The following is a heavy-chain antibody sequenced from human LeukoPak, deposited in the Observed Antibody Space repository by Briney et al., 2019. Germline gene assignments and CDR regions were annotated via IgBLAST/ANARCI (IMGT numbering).Heavy chain of an antibody. CDR1: GYTFTNYY. CDR3: ARVKDCSGGTCYSAFDY. D-gene: IGHD2-15*01. CDR2: INPSGGST. J-gene: IGHJ4*02. Sequence: ASVKVSCKASGYTFTNYYMHWVRQAPGQGLEWMGIINPSGGSTSYAQKFEGRVTMTRDTSTRSVYMELSRLRSEDTAVYYCARVKDCSGGTCYSAFDYWGQGTLVTVSS. V-gene: IGHV1-46*01.